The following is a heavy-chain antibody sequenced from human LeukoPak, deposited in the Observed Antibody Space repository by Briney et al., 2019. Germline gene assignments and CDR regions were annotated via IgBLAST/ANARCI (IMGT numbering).Heavy chain of an antibody. D-gene: IGHD2-15*01. CDR1: GFTFIISA. CDR3: ATDQSGGYFNDAFDI. J-gene: IGHJ3*02. Sequence: SVKVSCKASGFTFIISAVQWVRQARGQRLEWIGWIVVGRGNTDYVQKFQERVTITRDMSTSTVYMELGSLRSEDTAVYYCATDQSGGYFNDAFDIWGQGTMVTVSS. V-gene: IGHV1-58*01. CDR2: IVVGRGNT.